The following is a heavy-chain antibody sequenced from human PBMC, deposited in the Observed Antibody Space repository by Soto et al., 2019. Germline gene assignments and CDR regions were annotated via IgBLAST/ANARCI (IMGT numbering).Heavy chain of an antibody. V-gene: IGHV1-69*12. Sequence: QVQLVQSGAEVKKPGSSVKVSCKASGGTFSSYAISWVRQAPGQGLEWMGGIIPFFGTANYAQEFQGRVSFTADESTGTAYLDLSSLGSGDTAVYYCASDVDDFVSSALPPYYCGMVVWGQGPTVTFSS. CDR1: GGTFSSYA. D-gene: IGHD3-3*01. CDR3: ASDVDDFVSSALPPYYCGMVV. CDR2: IIPFFGTA. J-gene: IGHJ6*02.